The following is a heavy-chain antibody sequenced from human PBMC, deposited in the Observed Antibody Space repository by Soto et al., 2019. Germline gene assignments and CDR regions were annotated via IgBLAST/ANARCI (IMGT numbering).Heavy chain of an antibody. D-gene: IGHD3-10*01. CDR1: GGSFSGYY. CDR2: INHSVST. CDR3: ARVGITMVRGVYYYYYGMDV. V-gene: IGHV4-34*01. J-gene: IGHJ6*02. Sequence: SETLSLTCAVYGGSFSGYYWSWIRQPPGKGLEWIGEINHSVSTNYNPSLNSRVTISVDTSKNQFSLKLSSVTAADTAVYYCARVGITMVRGVYYYYYGMDVWGQGTTVTVSS.